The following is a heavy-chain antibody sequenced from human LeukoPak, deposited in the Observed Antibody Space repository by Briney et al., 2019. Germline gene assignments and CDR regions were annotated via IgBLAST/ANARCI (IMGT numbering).Heavy chain of an antibody. CDR3: ARDYDSSGYPDY. Sequence: ASVKVSCKASGYTFTGYYMHWVRQAPGQGLEWMGWINHNSGGTNYAQKFQGRVTMTRDTSISTAYMELSRLRSDDTAVYYCARDYDSSGYPDYWGQGTLVTVSS. CDR1: GYTFTGYY. CDR2: INHNSGGT. J-gene: IGHJ4*02. D-gene: IGHD3-22*01. V-gene: IGHV1-2*02.